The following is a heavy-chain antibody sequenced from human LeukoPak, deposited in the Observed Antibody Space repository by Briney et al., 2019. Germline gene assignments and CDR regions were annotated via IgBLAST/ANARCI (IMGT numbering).Heavy chain of an antibody. V-gene: IGHV3-23*01. CDR3: AKVESYCGGDCYSYYFDY. CDR2: ISGSGGST. J-gene: IGHJ4*02. CDR1: GFTFSSYA. D-gene: IGHD2-21*01. Sequence: GGSLRLSCAASGFTFSSYAMSWVRQAPGKGLEWVSAISGSGGSTYYADSVKGRFTISRDNSKNTLYLQMSSLRAEDTAVYYCAKVESYCGGDCYSYYFDYWGQGTLVTVSS.